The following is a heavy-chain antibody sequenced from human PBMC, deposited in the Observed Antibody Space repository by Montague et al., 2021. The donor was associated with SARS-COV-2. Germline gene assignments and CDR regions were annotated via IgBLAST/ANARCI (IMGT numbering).Heavy chain of an antibody. J-gene: IGHJ4*02. Sequence: SETPSLTCEVSGGSISSYYWSWIRQSPGKGLEWIGCVHYTGSTKYNPSLKTRVTLSLDTPKNQFSLKLSSVTAADTAVYYCARAQNTCFIANCVNYFEVWGLGALVTVSS. CDR2: VHYTGST. CDR1: GGSISSYY. D-gene: IGHD1-1*01. V-gene: IGHV4-59*01. CDR3: ARAQNTCFIANCVNYFEV.